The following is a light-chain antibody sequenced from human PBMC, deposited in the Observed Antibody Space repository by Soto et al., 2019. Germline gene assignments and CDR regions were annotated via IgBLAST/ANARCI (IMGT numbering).Light chain of an antibody. CDR3: SSYTSSSTLGV. Sequence: QSVLTQPASVSGSPGQSITISCTGTSSDVGYYDCVSWYQQHPGKAPKLMIYAVSSRPSGVSNRFSGSKSGNTASLTISGLQAEDEADYYCSSYTSSSTLGVFGTGTKVTVL. CDR1: SSDVGYYDC. J-gene: IGLJ1*01. CDR2: AVS. V-gene: IGLV2-14*01.